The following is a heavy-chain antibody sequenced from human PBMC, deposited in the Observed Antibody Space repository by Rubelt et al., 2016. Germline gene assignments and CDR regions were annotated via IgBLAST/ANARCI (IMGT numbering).Heavy chain of an antibody. CDR3: AREQQLVGGWFDP. Sequence: QVQLVQSGAEVKKPGSSVKVSCKASGGTFSSYAISWVRQAPGQGLEWMGGISPIFGTANYGQKFQGSGTITAAEATATASMELGSLRSEDTAVYYCAREQQLVGGWFDPWGQGTLVTVSS. CDR1: GGTFSSYA. CDR2: ISPIFGTA. V-gene: IGHV1-69*01. D-gene: IGHD6-13*01. J-gene: IGHJ5*02.